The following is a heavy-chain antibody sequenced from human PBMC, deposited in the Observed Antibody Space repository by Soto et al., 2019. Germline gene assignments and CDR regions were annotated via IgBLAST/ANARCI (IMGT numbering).Heavy chain of an antibody. CDR2: INHSGST. D-gene: IGHD6-13*01. J-gene: IGHJ4*02. V-gene: IGHV4-34*01. CDR1: GGSFSGYY. Sequence: QVQLQQWGAGLLKPSETLSLTCAVYGGSFSGYYWSWIRQPPGKGLEWIGEINHSGSTNYNPSLKSRVTRSVDTSKNQFSLKLSSVTAADTAVYYCARGQYSSSWATDYWGQGTLVTVSS. CDR3: ARGQYSSSWATDY.